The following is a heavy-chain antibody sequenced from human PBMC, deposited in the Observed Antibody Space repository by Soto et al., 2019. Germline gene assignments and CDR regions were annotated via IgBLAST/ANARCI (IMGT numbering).Heavy chain of an antibody. CDR3: ASDRAPDLVLDYYYYGMDV. Sequence: SETLSLTCTVSGGSISSGGYYWSWIRQHPGKGLEWIGYISYSGSSYYNPSLKSRLIISVDTSKNQFSLELTSVTAAYTAVYYCASDRAPDLVLDYYYYGMDVWGQGTTVTVSS. J-gene: IGHJ6*02. CDR2: ISYSGSS. CDR1: GGSISSGGYY. V-gene: IGHV4-31*03. D-gene: IGHD3-10*01.